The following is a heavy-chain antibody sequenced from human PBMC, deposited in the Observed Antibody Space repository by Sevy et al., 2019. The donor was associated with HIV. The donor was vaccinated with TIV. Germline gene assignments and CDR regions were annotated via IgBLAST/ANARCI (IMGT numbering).Heavy chain of an antibody. CDR3: AIGGVSSGWY. D-gene: IGHD6-19*01. CDR2: INSDGSIT. J-gene: IGHJ4*02. Sequence: GGSLRLSCAASGFTFSSYWMHWVRQAPGKGLVWVSRINSDGSITSYADSVKGRFTIPRDNAKNTLYLQMNSLSAEETAVYYCAIGGVSSGWYWGQGTLVTVSS. CDR1: GFTFSSYW. V-gene: IGHV3-74*01.